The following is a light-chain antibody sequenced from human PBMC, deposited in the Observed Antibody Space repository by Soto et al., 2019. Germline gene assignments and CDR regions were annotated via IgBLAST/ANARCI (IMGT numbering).Light chain of an antibody. Sequence: EIVLTQSPGTLSLSPGETASLSCWASQSIVSNFLAWYQQRRGQPPRLLIYDSSRRASGIPARFTGSGSGTAFTLTISRVEPEDSAVYYCQQFQSSLRTFGQGTQVEV. J-gene: IGKJ1*01. CDR2: DSS. CDR3: QQFQSSLRT. CDR1: QSIVSNF. V-gene: IGKV3-20*01.